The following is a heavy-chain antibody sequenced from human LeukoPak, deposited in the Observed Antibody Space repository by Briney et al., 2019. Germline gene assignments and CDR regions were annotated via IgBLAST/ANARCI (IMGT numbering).Heavy chain of an antibody. CDR3: AANWELGY. CDR1: GGSISSGSYY. J-gene: IGHJ4*02. CDR2: IYYSGST. V-gene: IGHV4-39*01. D-gene: IGHD3-10*01. Sequence: PSETLSLTCAVYGGSISSGSYYWGWIRQPPGKGLEWIGSIYYSGSTYYNPSLKSRVTISVDTSKNQFSLKLSSVTAADTAVYYCAANWELGYWGQGTLVTVSS.